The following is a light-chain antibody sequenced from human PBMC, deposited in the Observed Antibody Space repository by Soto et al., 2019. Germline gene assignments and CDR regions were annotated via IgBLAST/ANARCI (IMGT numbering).Light chain of an antibody. CDR3: QQRRNLPWT. V-gene: IGKV3-11*01. CDR2: DAS. Sequence: EIVLTQSPATLSLSPGERATLSCRASQRISGDLAWYQQKPGQAPRLLIYDASNRATGIPVRFSGSGSGADYTLTISSLEPEDFAVYYCQQRRNLPWTFGQGTKV. CDR1: QRISGD. J-gene: IGKJ1*01.